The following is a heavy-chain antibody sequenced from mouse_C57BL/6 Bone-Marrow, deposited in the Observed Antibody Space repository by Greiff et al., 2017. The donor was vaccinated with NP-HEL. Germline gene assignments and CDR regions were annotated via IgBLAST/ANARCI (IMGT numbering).Heavy chain of an antibody. Sequence: VKLMESGAELARPGASVKLSCKASGYTFTSYGISWVKQRTGQGLEWIGEIYPRSGNTYYNEKFKGKATLTADKSSSTAYMELRSLTSEDSAVYFCARGEYYFDYWGQGTTLTVSS. CDR3: ARGEYYFDY. J-gene: IGHJ2*01. CDR1: GYTFTSYG. CDR2: IYPRSGNT. V-gene: IGHV1-81*01.